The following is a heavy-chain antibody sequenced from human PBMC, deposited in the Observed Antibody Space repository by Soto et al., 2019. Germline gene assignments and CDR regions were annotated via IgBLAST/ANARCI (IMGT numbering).Heavy chain of an antibody. CDR3: VRAGAATLSDY. D-gene: IGHD2-15*01. V-gene: IGHV4-59*01. CDR2: IYYSGST. CDR1: GGSISNYY. Sequence: QVQLQESGPGLVKASETLSLTCTVSGGSISNYYCSWIRQPPGKGLEWIGDIYYSGSTNYNPSLKSRVTISVDTSKNQFSLHLSSVTAAHTAVYSCVRAGAATLSDYWGQGTLVTVSS. J-gene: IGHJ4*02.